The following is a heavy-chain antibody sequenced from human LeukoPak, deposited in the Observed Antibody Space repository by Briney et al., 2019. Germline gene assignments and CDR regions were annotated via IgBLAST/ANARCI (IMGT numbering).Heavy chain of an antibody. CDR3: ASGVAARPSNYYYYYGMDV. Sequence: SVKVSCKASGGTFSSYAISWVRQAPGQGLEWMGRIIPILGIASYAQKFQGRVTMTRDTSTSTVYMELSSLRSEDTAVYYCASGVAARPSNYYYYYGMDVWGQGTTVTVSS. V-gene: IGHV1-69*04. D-gene: IGHD6-6*01. CDR1: GGTFSSYA. CDR2: IIPILGIA. J-gene: IGHJ6*02.